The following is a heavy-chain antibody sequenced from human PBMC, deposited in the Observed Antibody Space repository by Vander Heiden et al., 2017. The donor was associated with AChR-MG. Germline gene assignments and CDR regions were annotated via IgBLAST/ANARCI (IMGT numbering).Heavy chain of an antibody. CDR1: GGSISSSSYY. D-gene: IGHD3-22*01. CDR3: ARHVYSSGFPNWFDP. CDR2: IYYSGST. Sequence: QLQLQESGPGLVKPSETLSLTCTVSGGSISSSSYYWGWIRQPPGKGLEWIGSIYYSGSTYYNPSLKSRVTISVDTSKNQFSLKLSSVTAADTAVYYCARHVYSSGFPNWFDPWGQGTLVTVSS. V-gene: IGHV4-39*01. J-gene: IGHJ5*02.